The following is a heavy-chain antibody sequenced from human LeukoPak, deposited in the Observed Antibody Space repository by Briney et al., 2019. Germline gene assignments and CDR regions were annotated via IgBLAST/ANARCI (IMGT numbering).Heavy chain of an antibody. CDR3: AMASSGFGGYFDY. D-gene: IGHD3-10*01. V-gene: IGHV1-2*02. Sequence: ASVKVSCKASGYTFTAYCLYWVRQAPGQGLEWMGWINPNSGGTNYAQKFQGRVTMTRDTSISTAYMELSSLRSDDTAVYYCAMASSGFGGYFDYWGQGTLVTVSS. CDR2: INPNSGGT. J-gene: IGHJ4*02. CDR1: GYTFTAYC.